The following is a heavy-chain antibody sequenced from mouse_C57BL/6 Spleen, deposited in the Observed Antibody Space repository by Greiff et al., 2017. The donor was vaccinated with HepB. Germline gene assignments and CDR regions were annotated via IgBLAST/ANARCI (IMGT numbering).Heavy chain of an antibody. CDR1: GFTFSSYG. CDR3: ARHEDFDY. CDR2: ISSGGSYT. V-gene: IGHV5-6*01. J-gene: IGHJ2*01. Sequence: EVKLVESGGDLVKPGGYLKLSCAASGFTFSSYGMSWVRQTPDKRLEWVATISSGGSYTYYPDSVKGRFTISRDNAKNTLYLQMSSLKSEDTAMYYCARHEDFDYWGQGTTLTVSS.